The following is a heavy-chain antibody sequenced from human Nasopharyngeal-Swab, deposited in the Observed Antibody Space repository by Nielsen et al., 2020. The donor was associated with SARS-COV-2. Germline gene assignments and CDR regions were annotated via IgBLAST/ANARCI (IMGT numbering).Heavy chain of an antibody. CDR1: GGSISSSSYY. D-gene: IGHD2-15*01. CDR2: IYYSGST. CDR3: ARVAVVVSYYYYGMDV. Sequence: SETLSLTCTVSGGSISSSSYYWGWIRQPPGKELEWIGSIYYSGSTYYNPSLKSRVTISVDTSKNQFSLKLSSVTAADTAVYYCARVAVVVSYYYYGMDVWGQGTTVTVSS. V-gene: IGHV4-39*07. J-gene: IGHJ6*02.